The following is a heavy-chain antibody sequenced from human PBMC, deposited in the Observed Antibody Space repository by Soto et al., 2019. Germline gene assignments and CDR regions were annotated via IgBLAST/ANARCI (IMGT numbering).Heavy chain of an antibody. CDR2: IYYSGST. V-gene: IGHV4-30-4*01. CDR3: ARDNYGDTYYFDY. D-gene: IGHD4-17*01. Sequence: SETLSLTCTVSGVSLSRGGYYWSWVRQPPGKGLEWIGYIYYSGSTYYNPSLKSRVTISVDTSKNQFSLKLSSVTATDTAVYYCARDNYGDTYYFDYWGQGTLVTVSS. J-gene: IGHJ4*02. CDR1: GVSLSRGGYY.